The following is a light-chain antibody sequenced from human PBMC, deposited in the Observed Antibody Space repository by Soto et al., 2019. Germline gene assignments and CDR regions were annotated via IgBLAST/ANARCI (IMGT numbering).Light chain of an antibody. V-gene: IGLV2-14*01. J-gene: IGLJ1*01. CDR1: SSDIGSYNF. Sequence: QSALTQPASVSGSPGQSSIISCTGTSSDIGSYNFVSWYQQHPGKAPKLMLYDVSNRPSGVSNRFSGSKSDNTASLTISGLQAEDEADYYCSSYTGTASYVFGTGTKLTVL. CDR2: DVS. CDR3: SSYTGTASYV.